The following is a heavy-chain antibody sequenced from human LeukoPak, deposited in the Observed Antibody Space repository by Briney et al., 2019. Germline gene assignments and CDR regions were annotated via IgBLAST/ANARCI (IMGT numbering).Heavy chain of an antibody. V-gene: IGHV4-34*01. Sequence: SETLSLTCAAYGGSFSGYYWSWIRQPPGKGLEWIGEINHSGSTNYNPSLKSRVTISVDTSKNQFSLKLSSVTAADTAVYYCARGYIVVVPAAITRRVYYGMDVWGQGTTVTVSS. D-gene: IGHD2-2*02. CDR2: INHSGST. J-gene: IGHJ6*02. CDR3: ARGYIVVVPAAITRRVYYGMDV. CDR1: GGSFSGYY.